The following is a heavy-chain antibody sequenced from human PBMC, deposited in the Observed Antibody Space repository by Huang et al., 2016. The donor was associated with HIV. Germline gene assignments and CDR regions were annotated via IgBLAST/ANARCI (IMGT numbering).Heavy chain of an antibody. Sequence: QVQLVQSGAEVKKPGSSVKVSCKASGGTFSTYAISWVRQAPGQGVAGMGGIIPIFGTANYAQKFQGTVTITADEFTSTAYMELSSLRSEDTALYYCARGRTRSSLYDSYYGLDVWGQGTTVTVSS. CDR3: ARGRTRSSLYDSYYGLDV. D-gene: IGHD6-6*01. V-gene: IGHV1-69*01. CDR1: GGTFSTYA. CDR2: IIPIFGTA. J-gene: IGHJ6*02.